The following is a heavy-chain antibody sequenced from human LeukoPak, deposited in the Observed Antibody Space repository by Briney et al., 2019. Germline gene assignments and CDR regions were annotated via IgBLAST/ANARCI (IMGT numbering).Heavy chain of an antibody. CDR1: GFTFSSYT. V-gene: IGHV3-23*01. D-gene: IGHD7-27*01. Sequence: GGSLRLSCAASGFTFSSYTMSWVRQAPGKGLEWVSTITTSDGNTYYANSVKGRFTVSRDNSKNTLFLQMNSLRAEDTAVYYCAKDGGLWVSAHWGDSWGRGTLVTVSS. CDR2: ITTSDGNT. CDR3: AKDGGLWVSAHWGDS. J-gene: IGHJ4*02.